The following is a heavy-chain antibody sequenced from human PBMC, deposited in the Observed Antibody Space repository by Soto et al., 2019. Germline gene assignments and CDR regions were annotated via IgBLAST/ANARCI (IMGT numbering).Heavy chain of an antibody. CDR3: ARESGELDY. V-gene: IGHV3-21*05. Sequence: PGGSLRLSCVASGFTFSSYWMNWVRQAPGEGLEWVSYISRSDSHIYYADSVKGRFTISRDNAKNSLYLQMNSLRAEDTAVYYCARESGELDYWGQGTLVTVSS. J-gene: IGHJ4*02. CDR1: GFTFSSYW. D-gene: IGHD1-26*01. CDR2: ISRSDSHI.